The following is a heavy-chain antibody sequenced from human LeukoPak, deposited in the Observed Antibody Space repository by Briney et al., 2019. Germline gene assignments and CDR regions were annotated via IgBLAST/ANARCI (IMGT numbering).Heavy chain of an antibody. D-gene: IGHD6-19*01. CDR1: GFRFDDYG. CDR2: INWNGGST. V-gene: IGHV3-20*04. CDR3: ARGDSTGWYSFDY. J-gene: IGHJ4*02. Sequence: PGGSLRLSCVASGFRFDDYGMSWVRQAPGKGLEWVSGINWNGGSTGYADSVKGRFTISRDNAKNSLYLRMNSLRAEDTALYYCARGDSTGWYSFDYWGQGTLVTVSS.